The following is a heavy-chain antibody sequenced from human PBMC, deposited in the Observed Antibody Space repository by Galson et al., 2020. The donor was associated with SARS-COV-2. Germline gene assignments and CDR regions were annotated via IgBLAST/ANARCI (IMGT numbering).Heavy chain of an antibody. D-gene: IGHD6-13*01. J-gene: IGHJ6*02. CDR3: ARELVPFYYGMDV. V-gene: IGHV3-30*04. CDR1: GFTFSSYA. CDR2: ISYDGSNK. Sequence: QLGESLKISCAASGFTFSSYAMHRVRQAPGKGLEWVAVISYDGSNKYYADSVKGRFTISRDNSKNTLYLQMNSLRAEDTAVYYCARELVPFYYGMDVWGQGTTVTVSS.